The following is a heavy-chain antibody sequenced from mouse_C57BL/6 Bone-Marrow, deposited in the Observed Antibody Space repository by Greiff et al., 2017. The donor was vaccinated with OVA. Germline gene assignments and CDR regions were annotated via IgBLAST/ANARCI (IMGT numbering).Heavy chain of an antibody. CDR1: GYTFTSYW. Sequence: QVQLKQPGAELVKPGASVKLSCKASGYTFTSYWMHWVKQRPGQGLEWIGMIHPNSGSTNYNEKFKSKATLTVDKSSSTAYMQLSSLTSEDSAVYYCARSRNYEYAEGWAMDYWGQGTSVTVSS. D-gene: IGHD2-4*01. J-gene: IGHJ4*01. CDR3: ARSRNYEYAEGWAMDY. CDR2: IHPNSGST. V-gene: IGHV1-64*01.